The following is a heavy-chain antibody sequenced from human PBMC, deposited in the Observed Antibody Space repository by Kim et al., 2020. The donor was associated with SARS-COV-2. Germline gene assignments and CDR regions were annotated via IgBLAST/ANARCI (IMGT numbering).Heavy chain of an antibody. CDR2: GRTT. J-gene: IGHJ5*02. D-gene: IGHD1-26*01. V-gene: IGHV3-48*03. Sequence: GRTTYYADSVKGRFIISRDNAENSLYLQMNSLRAEDIAVYYCTRSTSGTSWGQGTLVTVSS. CDR3: TRSTSGTS.